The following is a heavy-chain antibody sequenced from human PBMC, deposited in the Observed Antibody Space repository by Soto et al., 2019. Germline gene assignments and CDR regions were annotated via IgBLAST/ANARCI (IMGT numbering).Heavy chain of an antibody. V-gene: IGHV4-31*03. D-gene: IGHD2-15*01. CDR3: ARDWWGDSEYYLDY. J-gene: IGHJ4*02. CDR2: IFYSGTT. Sequence: QVQLQESGPGLVKPSQTLSLTCTVSGGSISSGGYYWSWIRQHPGKGLEWIGYIFYSGTTYYNPSLKSRVTISVDTSKNQFSLKLISVTAADTAVYYCARDWWGDSEYYLDYWGQGTLVTVSS. CDR1: GGSISSGGYY.